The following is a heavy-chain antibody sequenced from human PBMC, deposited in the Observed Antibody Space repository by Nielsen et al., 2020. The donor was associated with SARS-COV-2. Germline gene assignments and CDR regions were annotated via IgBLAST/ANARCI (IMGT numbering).Heavy chain of an antibody. CDR1: GYTFTSYD. CDR2: MNPNSGNT. D-gene: IGHD2-15*01. J-gene: IGHJ4*02. V-gene: IGHV1-8*01. Sequence: ASVKVSCKASGYTFTSYDINWVRQATGQGLEWMGWMNPNSGNTGYAQKFQGRVTMTRNTSISTAYMELSSLRSEDTAVYYCARGSYCSGGSCYSLFGYWGQGTLVTVSS. CDR3: ARGSYCSGGSCYSLFGY.